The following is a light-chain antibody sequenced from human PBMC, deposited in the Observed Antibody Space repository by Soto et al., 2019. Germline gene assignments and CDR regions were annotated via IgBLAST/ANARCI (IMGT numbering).Light chain of an antibody. CDR2: AAS. V-gene: IGKV1-39*01. CDR3: QQSYSTLWT. J-gene: IGKJ1*01. CDR1: QSISSY. Sequence: DIQMTQSPSSLSASVGDRVTITCRASQSISSYLNWYQQKPGKAPKLLIYAASSLQSGVTSRFRGSGSGTDFTLTISSLQPEDFATYYCQQSYSTLWTFGQGTKVEIK.